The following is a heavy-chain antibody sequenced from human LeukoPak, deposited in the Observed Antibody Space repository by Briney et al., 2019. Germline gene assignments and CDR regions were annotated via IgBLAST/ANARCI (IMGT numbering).Heavy chain of an antibody. J-gene: IGHJ4*02. Sequence: GGSLRLSCAASGFTFSSPWMSWVRQTPEKGLEWVANIKEDGSEKYYVDSVRGRFTIPRDNAKNSLYLQMNSLRADDTAVYYCARNSWKAFDYWGQGTLVTVSS. CDR2: IKEDGSEK. D-gene: IGHD1-20*01. CDR1: GFTFSSPW. CDR3: ARNSWKAFDY. V-gene: IGHV3-7*04.